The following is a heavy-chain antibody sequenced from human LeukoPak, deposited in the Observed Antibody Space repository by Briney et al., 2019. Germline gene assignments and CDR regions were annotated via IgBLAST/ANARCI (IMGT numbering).Heavy chain of an antibody. Sequence: ASVKVSCKASGYTFTSYGISWVRQAPGQGLEWMGWINAGNGNTKYSQKFQGRVTITRDTSASTAYMELSSLRSEDTAVYYCARDWAGNVYFDYWGQGTLVTVSS. CDR3: ARDWAGNVYFDY. J-gene: IGHJ4*02. V-gene: IGHV1-18*04. D-gene: IGHD2-8*01. CDR2: INAGNGNT. CDR1: GYTFTSYG.